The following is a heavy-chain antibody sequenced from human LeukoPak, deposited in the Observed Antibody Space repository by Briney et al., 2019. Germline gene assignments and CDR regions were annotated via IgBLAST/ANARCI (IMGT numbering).Heavy chain of an antibody. D-gene: IGHD1-20*01. CDR1: GFTFDDYA. CDR3: AKVITGTSGFDY. V-gene: IGHV3-9*01. CDR2: ISWNSGSI. J-gene: IGHJ4*02. Sequence: GGSLRLSCAASGFTFDDYAMHWVRQAPGKGLEWVSGISWNSGSIGYADSVKGRFTISRDNAKNSLYLQMNSLGAEDTALYYCAKVITGTSGFDYWGQGTLVTVSS.